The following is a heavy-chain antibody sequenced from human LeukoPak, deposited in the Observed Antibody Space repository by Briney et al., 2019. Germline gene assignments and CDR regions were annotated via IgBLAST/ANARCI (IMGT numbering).Heavy chain of an antibody. D-gene: IGHD4-17*01. J-gene: IGHJ4*02. Sequence: ASVKVSCKASEYIFTSYDIDWVRQAPGQGLEWMGWMNPNSGNTGYAQKFQGRVTMTRNTSISTAYMELSSLRSEDTAVYYCARGRADDYGAPDYWGQGTLVTVSS. CDR2: MNPNSGNT. CDR3: ARGRADDYGAPDY. CDR1: EYIFTSYD. V-gene: IGHV1-8*01.